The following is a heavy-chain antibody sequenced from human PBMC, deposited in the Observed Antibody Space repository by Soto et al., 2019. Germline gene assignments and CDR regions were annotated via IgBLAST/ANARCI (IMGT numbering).Heavy chain of an antibody. CDR3: ARVYSGSYIRDYYYYGMDV. CDR1: GFTFSSYA. D-gene: IGHD1-26*01. V-gene: IGHV3-30-3*01. J-gene: IGHJ6*02. Sequence: RGSLRLSCAASGFTFSSYAMHWVRQAPGKGLEWVAVISYDGSNKYYADSVKGRFTISRDNSKNTLYLQMNSLRAEDTAVYYCARVYSGSYIRDYYYYGMDVWGQGTTVTVSS. CDR2: ISYDGSNK.